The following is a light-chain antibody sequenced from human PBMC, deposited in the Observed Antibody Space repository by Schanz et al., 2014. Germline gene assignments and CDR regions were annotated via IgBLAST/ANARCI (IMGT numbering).Light chain of an antibody. J-gene: IGLJ3*02. V-gene: IGLV2-14*03. Sequence: QSVLTQPASVSGSPGQSITISCAGTSSDIGAYKYVSWFQRHPGKAPKLIIYDVNNRPSGVSDRFSASKSGNTASLTISGLQADDEADYYCSSHVVSNTLWVFGGGTKLTVL. CDR1: SSDIGAYKY. CDR2: DVN. CDR3: SSHVVSNTLWV.